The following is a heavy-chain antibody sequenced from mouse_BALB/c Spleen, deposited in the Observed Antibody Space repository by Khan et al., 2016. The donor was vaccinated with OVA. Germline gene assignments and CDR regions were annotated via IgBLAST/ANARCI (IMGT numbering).Heavy chain of an antibody. CDR1: GYTFTDYA. Sequence: QVQLQQSGPELVRPGVSVKISCKGPGYTFTDYALYWVKQSHAESLEWIGLISTYSGNTNYNQKSKGKATMNVDKSSTTAYMELARLTSEDSAIYYCARPAYDGYYDYWGQGTTLTVSS. D-gene: IGHD2-3*01. CDR2: ISTYSGNT. J-gene: IGHJ2*01. CDR3: ARPAYDGYYDY. V-gene: IGHV1S137*01.